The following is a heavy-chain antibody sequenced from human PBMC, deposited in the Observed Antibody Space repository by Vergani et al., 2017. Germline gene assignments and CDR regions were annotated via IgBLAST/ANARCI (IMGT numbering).Heavy chain of an antibody. CDR3: ARVREYNWIDVLDCFDP. D-gene: IGHD1-20*01. Sequence: QVPLVQSGAEVKKPGASVKVSCKASGYTFTNYGISWVRQAPGQGLEWMGWISAYNGNTKIAQKLQGRVTMTTDTSTSTAYLELRSLRSDDTAVYYCARVREYNWIDVLDCFDPWGQGTLVPVSS. CDR2: ISAYNGNT. J-gene: IGHJ5*02. V-gene: IGHV1-18*01. CDR1: GYTFTNYG.